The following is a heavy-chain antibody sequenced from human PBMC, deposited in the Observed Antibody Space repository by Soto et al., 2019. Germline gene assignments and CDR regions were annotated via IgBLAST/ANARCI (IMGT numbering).Heavy chain of an antibody. CDR1: GGSISSGGYY. CDR3: ARDVVRGGNFGY. Sequence: QVQLQESGPGLVKPSQTLSLTCTVSGGSISSGGYYWSWIRQPPGKGLEWIGYIYYSGSTYYNPSRKSRVTISVDTSKNQFSLKLSSVTAADTAVYDCARDVVRGGNFGYWGQGTLVTVSS. V-gene: IGHV4-31*03. J-gene: IGHJ4*02. CDR2: IYYSGST. D-gene: IGHD3-10*01.